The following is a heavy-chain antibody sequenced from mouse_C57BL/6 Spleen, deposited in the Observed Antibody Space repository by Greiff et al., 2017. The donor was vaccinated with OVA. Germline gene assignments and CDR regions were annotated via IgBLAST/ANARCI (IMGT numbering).Heavy chain of an antibody. CDR1: GFTFTDYY. V-gene: IGHV7-3*01. J-gene: IGHJ3*01. D-gene: IGHD1-1*01. CDR2: IRNKANGYTT. CDR3: ARYNYGSSYVWFAY. Sequence: EVKLMESGGGLVQPGGSLSLSCAASGFTFTDYYMSWVRQPPGKALEWLGFIRNKANGYTTEYSASVKGRFTISRDNSQSILYLQMNALRAEDSATYYCARYNYGSSYVWFAYWGQGTLVTVSA.